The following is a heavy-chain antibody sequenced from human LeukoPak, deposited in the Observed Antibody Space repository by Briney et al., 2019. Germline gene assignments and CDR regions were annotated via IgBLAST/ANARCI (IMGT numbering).Heavy chain of an antibody. CDR3: ARDHTGGGSSWSDNWFDP. Sequence: ASVKVSCKASGGTFSSYAISWVRQAPGQGLEGMGLINPSSGTTTYAQKFQGRVTMTRDTSTNTVYMELSSLRPEDTAVYYCARDHTGGGSSWSDNWFDPWGQGTLVTVSS. V-gene: IGHV1-46*01. D-gene: IGHD6-13*01. CDR2: INPSSGTT. CDR1: GGTFSSYA. J-gene: IGHJ5*02.